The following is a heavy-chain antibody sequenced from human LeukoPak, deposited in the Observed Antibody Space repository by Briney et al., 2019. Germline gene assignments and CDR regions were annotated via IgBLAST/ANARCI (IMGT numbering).Heavy chain of an antibody. CDR1: GFTFSSYS. V-gene: IGHV3-21*01. J-gene: IGHJ3*02. D-gene: IGHD3-10*01. CDR3: AIAEYGSGSFAT. Sequence: GGALRLSCAGSGFTFSSYSMNWVGQAPGKGVEGVASISSSSRYIYYADSVKGRLTISRDNAKNSLYLQGNSLRDEDTAGYDCAIAEYGSGSFATWGQGTMVTVSS. CDR2: ISSSSRYI.